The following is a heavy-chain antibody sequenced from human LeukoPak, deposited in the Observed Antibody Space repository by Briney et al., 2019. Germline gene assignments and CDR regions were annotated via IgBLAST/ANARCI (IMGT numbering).Heavy chain of an antibody. CDR1: GFTFSSYA. V-gene: IGHV3-23*01. CDR2: MSGSGGST. J-gene: IGHJ3*02. Sequence: GGSLRLSCVASGFTFSSYAMSWVRQAPGKGLEWVSGMSGSGGSTYYADSVKGRFTISRDNSKNTLYLQMNTLRAEDTAVYYCAKDREYSYVYDAFDIWGQGTLVTVSS. CDR3: AKDREYSYVYDAFDI. D-gene: IGHD3-16*01.